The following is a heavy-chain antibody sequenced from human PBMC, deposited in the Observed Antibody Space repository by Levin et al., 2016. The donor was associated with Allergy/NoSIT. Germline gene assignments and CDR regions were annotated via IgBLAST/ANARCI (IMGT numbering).Heavy chain of an antibody. Sequence: GESLKISCAASGFTFSSYAMSWVRQAPGKGLEWVSAISGSGGSTYYADSVKGRFTISRDNSKNTLYLQMNSLRAEDTAVYYCARIAEEMAAIDYWGQGTLVTVSS. CDR2: ISGSGGST. CDR3: ARIAEEMAAIDY. D-gene: IGHD2-15*01. CDR1: GFTFSSYA. J-gene: IGHJ4*02. V-gene: IGHV3-23*01.